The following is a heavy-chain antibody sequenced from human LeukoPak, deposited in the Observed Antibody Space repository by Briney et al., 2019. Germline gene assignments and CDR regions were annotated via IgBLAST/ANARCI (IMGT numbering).Heavy chain of an antibody. CDR1: GFMFSRYW. Sequence: GGSLRLSCAASGFMFSRYWMHWVRQAPGKGLVWVSHIKSDGSSTTYADSVKGRFTISRDNAKSTLYLQMNSLRVEDTAVYYCVRDSSSWYYDYWGQGTLVTVSP. CDR2: IKSDGSST. V-gene: IGHV3-74*01. CDR3: VRDSSSWYYDY. D-gene: IGHD6-13*01. J-gene: IGHJ4*02.